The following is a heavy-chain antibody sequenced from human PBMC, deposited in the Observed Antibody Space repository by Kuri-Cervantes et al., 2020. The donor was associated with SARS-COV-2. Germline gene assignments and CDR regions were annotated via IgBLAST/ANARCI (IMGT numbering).Heavy chain of an antibody. CDR3: AKEISTTGHRYFYGMTS. D-gene: IGHD2/OR15-2a*01. CDR1: GFTFSKYA. J-gene: IGHJ6*02. V-gene: IGHV3-30*18. CDR2: ISFDGIDK. Sequence: GESLKISCAASGFTFSKYAVHWLRQAPGKGLEWVAIISFDGIDKYYGDSVKGRFTISRDNSKNTLYLQMNSLRAEDTAVYYCAKEISTTGHRYFYGMTSGAKGPRSPSP.